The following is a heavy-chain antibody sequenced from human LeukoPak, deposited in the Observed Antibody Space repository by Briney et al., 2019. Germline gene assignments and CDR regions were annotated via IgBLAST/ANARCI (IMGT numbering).Heavy chain of an antibody. Sequence: SETLSLTCTVSGGSISSGGHYWGWIRQHPGKGLEWIGYMHYSRSTYYNASLKSRVTISVDTSKNQFSLKLSSVTAADTAVYYCARASSYSGYDAYYFEYWGQGTLVTVSS. V-gene: IGHV4-31*03. CDR2: MHYSRST. CDR3: ARASSYSGYDAYYFEY. D-gene: IGHD5-12*01. J-gene: IGHJ4*02. CDR1: GGSISSGGHY.